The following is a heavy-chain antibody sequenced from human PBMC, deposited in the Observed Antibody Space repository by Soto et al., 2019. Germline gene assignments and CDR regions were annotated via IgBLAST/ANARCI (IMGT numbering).Heavy chain of an antibody. CDR1: GFSLSTTGVG. J-gene: IGHJ4*02. CDR3: ASSTGYRIFDC. Sequence: QITLKESGPTLVKPTQTLTLTCTFSGFSLSTTGVGVGWIRQPPGKALEWLALIFWDDDKRYSPSLKSRLTITKDTSKNQVVLTMTNTDPVDTATYYCASSTGYRIFDCWGQGTLVAVSS. CDR2: IFWDDDK. D-gene: IGHD3-9*01. V-gene: IGHV2-5*02.